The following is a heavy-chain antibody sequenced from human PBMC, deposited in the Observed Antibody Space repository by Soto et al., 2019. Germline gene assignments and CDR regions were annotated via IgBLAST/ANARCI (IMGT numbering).Heavy chain of an antibody. CDR2: IYWDDDK. D-gene: IGHD4-4*01. V-gene: IGHV2-5*02. Sequence: QITLKESGPTLVKPTQTLTLTCTFSGFSLSTSGVGVGWIRQPPGKALEWLALIYWDDDKRYSPSLKSRLTITKDTSKNQVVLTITNMDPVDTATYYCAHSHDAYRLFDYWGQGTLVTVSS. J-gene: IGHJ4*02. CDR3: AHSHDAYRLFDY. CDR1: GFSLSTSGVG.